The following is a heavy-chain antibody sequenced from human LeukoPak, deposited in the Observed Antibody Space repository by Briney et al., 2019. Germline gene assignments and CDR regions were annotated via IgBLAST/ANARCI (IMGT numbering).Heavy chain of an antibody. V-gene: IGHV4-34*01. CDR1: GGSFSGYY. CDR3: AREVMSATTYFDY. Sequence: PSGTLSLTCAVYGGSFSGYYWGWIPQPPGKGLEWVGEINHSGSTNYNPSLKSRVTISVDTSKNQFSLKLSSVTAADTAVYYCAREVMSATTYFDYWGQGTLVTVSS. D-gene: IGHD2-21*01. J-gene: IGHJ4*02. CDR2: INHSGST.